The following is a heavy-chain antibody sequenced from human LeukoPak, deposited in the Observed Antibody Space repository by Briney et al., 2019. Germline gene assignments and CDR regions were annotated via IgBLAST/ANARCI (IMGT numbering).Heavy chain of an antibody. Sequence: GASVKVSCKSSGYSFGSYDINWVRQAPGQGLEWMGSIFPVSGPTTDAQKFQGRVTITADESTSTVYMEMRSLRSDDTAVFFCATGSHGGVDYWGQGTLVTVSS. V-gene: IGHV1-69*13. CDR1: GYSFGSYD. CDR2: IFPVSGPT. CDR3: ATGSHGGVDY. D-gene: IGHD3-10*01. J-gene: IGHJ4*02.